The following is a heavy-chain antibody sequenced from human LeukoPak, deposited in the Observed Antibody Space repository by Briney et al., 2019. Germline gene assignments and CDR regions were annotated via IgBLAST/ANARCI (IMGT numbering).Heavy chain of an antibody. V-gene: IGHV1-69*10. CDR3: ARDRGDGYNLRPFDY. Sequence: ASVKVSCKASGGTFSSYAISWVRQAPGQGLEWMGGIIPILGIANYAQKFQGRVTITADKSTSTAYMELSSLRSEDTAVYYCARDRGDGYNLRPFDYWGQGTLVTVSS. J-gene: IGHJ4*02. D-gene: IGHD5-24*01. CDR2: IIPILGIA. CDR1: GGTFSSYA.